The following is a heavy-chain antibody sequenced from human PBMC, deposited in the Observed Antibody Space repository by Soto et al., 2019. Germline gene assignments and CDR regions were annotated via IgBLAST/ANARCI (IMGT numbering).Heavy chain of an antibody. CDR3: ARDAWDSTGYFAH. Sequence: QVQLGESGGGVVQPGRSLRLSCAASGFIFSNYGMHWVRQAPGKGLEWVVGLWYDGTNKFYTDSVRGRFTISRDNSKNTLYLQMNSLRAEDTAMYFCARDAWDSTGYFAHWGQGTLVTVSS. D-gene: IGHD3-22*01. V-gene: IGHV3-33*08. J-gene: IGHJ4*02. CDR2: LWYDGTNK. CDR1: GFIFSNYG.